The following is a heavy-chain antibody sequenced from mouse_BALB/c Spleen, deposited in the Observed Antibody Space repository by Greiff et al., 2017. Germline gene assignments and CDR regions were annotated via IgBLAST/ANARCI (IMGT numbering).Heavy chain of an antibody. V-gene: IGHV5-17*02. CDR2: ISSGSSTI. J-gene: IGHJ2*01. CDR3: ARSYYYGSSYPFFDY. CDR1: GFTFSSFG. D-gene: IGHD1-1*01. Sequence: EVKLEESGGGLVQPGGSRKLSCAASGFTFSSFGMHWVRQAPEKGLEWVAYISSGSSTIYYADTVKGRFTISRDNPKNTLFLQMTSLRSEDTAMYYCARSYYYGSSYPFFDYWGQGTTLTVSS.